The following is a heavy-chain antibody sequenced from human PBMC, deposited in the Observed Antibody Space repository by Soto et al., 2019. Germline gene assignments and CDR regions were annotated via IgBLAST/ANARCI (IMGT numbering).Heavy chain of an antibody. J-gene: IGHJ4*02. V-gene: IGHV1-8*01. CDR2: LNPHSGKT. D-gene: IGHD6-6*01. CDR3: ARVSSIAARRSFDS. CDR1: GYTFTIHD. Sequence: QVQLVQSGAEVKKPGASVKVSCKASGYTFTIHDIHWVRQAPGQGLEWMAGLNPHSGKTAHAQKFQGRLTMTGNASSSTAYMELSSLRSEDTAMYYCARVSSIAARRSFDSWGQGTLVTVSS.